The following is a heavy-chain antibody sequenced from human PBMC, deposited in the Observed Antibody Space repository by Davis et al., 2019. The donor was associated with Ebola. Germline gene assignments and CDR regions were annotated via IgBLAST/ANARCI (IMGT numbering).Heavy chain of an antibody. CDR1: GFTFSSYG. V-gene: IGHV3-53*04. Sequence: GESLKISCAASGFTFSSYGMHWVRQAPGKGLEWVSVIYSGGTTNYADSVKGRFTISRHNSKNTLYLQINSLRAEDTAVYYCARELDVWGQGTTVTVSS. CDR2: IYSGGTT. J-gene: IGHJ6*02. CDR3: ARELDV.